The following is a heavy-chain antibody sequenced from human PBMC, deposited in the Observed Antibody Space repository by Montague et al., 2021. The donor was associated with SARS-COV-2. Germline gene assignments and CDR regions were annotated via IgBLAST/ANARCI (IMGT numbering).Heavy chain of an antibody. CDR2: IYYSGST. D-gene: IGHD5-12*01. V-gene: IGHV4-39*07. CDR1: GGSIRSSSYY. Sequence: SETLSLTCTVSGGSIRSSSYYWGWIHQPPGKGLECIGSIYYSGSTYYNPSFKSRVTISVDTSKNHFSLKLSSVTAADTAVYYCARTTWLRGYFDLWGRGTLVTVSS. CDR3: ARTTWLRGYFDL. J-gene: IGHJ2*01.